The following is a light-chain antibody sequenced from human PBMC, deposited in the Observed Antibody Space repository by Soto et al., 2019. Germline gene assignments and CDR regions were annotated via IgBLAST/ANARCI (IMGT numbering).Light chain of an antibody. V-gene: IGLV2-14*01. CDR2: DVS. Sequence: LTQPAPVSGSPGQSITISCTGTSSDVGGYNYVSWYQQHPGKAPKLMIYDVSNRPSGVSNRFSGSKSGNTASLTISGLQSEDEAAYYCGSYTSSSTKVFGTGTKVTVL. CDR1: SSDVGGYNY. CDR3: GSYTSSSTKV. J-gene: IGLJ1*01.